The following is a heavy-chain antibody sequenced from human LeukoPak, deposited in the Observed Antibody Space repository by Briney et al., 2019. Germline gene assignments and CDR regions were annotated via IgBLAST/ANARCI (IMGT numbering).Heavy chain of an antibody. J-gene: IGHJ4*02. CDR1: GFSFSSYS. CDR2: ISSSSSTI. V-gene: IGHV3-48*02. D-gene: IGHD5-12*01. CDR3: ARAADSGYDFKLYY. Sequence: GGFLRLSCAASGFSFSSYSMNWVRQAPGKGLEWVSYISSSSSTIYYADSVKGRFTISRDNAKNSLYLQMNSLRDEDTAVYYCARAADSGYDFKLYYWGQGTLVTVSS.